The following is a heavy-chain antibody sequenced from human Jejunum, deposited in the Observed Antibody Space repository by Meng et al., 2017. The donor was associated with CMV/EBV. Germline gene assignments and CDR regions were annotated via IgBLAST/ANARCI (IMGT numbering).Heavy chain of an antibody. Sequence: SGFSFSTCVLHWVRQAPGRGLQYVAVINNNGGDATFADSVKGRFTISRDTNKNMMFLQMDGLRPDDASVYYCTWETGTSGRAGYFGYWGQGALVTVSS. CDR3: TWETGTSGRAGYFGY. J-gene: IGHJ4*02. CDR1: GFSFSTCV. V-gene: IGHV3-64*02. CDR2: INNNGGDA. D-gene: IGHD1-14*01.